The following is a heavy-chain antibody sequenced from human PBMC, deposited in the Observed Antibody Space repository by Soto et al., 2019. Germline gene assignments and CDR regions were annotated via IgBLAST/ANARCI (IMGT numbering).Heavy chain of an antibody. CDR2: INHSGST. V-gene: IGHV4-34*01. J-gene: IGHJ5*02. Sequence: SETLSLTCAVYGGSFSGYYWSWIRQPPGKGLEWIGEINHSGSTNYNPSLKSRVTISVDTSKNQFSLKLSSVTAADTAVYYCARDTPRCSGGSCYVGWFDPWGQGTLVTVSS. CDR3: ARDTPRCSGGSCYVGWFDP. D-gene: IGHD2-15*01. CDR1: GGSFSGYY.